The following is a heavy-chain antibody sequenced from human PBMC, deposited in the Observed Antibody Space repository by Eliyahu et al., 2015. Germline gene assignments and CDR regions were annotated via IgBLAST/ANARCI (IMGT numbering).Heavy chain of an antibody. J-gene: IGHJ4*02. CDR2: IYTSGST. CDR3: AKVRAYSSQFDY. V-gene: IGHV4-4*07. Sequence: QVQLQESGPGLVKPSETLSLTCTVSDASISSYYWSWIRXPAGKGLEWIGRIYTSGSTNYNPSLKSRVTMSVDTSKNQFSLRLSSVTAADTAVYYCAKVRAYSSQFDYWGPGNPGHRLL. D-gene: IGHD6-13*01. CDR1: DASISSYY.